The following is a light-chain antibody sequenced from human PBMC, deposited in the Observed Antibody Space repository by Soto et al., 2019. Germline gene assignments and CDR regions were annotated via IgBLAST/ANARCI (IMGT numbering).Light chain of an antibody. CDR2: EVS. Sequence: QSALTQPPSASGSPGQSVTISCTGTSSDVGDYNLVSWYQQHPGKAPKLMIYEVSERPSGVPDRFSGSKSGTTASLTVSGLQAADEADYYCSSFSGSNNYVFGTGTKLTVL. CDR3: SSFSGSNNYV. J-gene: IGLJ1*01. CDR1: SSDVGDYNL. V-gene: IGLV2-8*01.